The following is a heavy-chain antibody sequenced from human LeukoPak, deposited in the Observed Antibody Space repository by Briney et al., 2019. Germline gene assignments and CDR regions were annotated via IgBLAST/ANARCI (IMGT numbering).Heavy chain of an antibody. Sequence: GGSLRLSCAASRFTFSSYSMSWVRQAPGKGLEWVSSISSGSGYIYYADSVKGRFTISRDNAKNSLYLQMNSLRAEDTAVYYCARDYQLGRAWFDPWGQGTPVTVSS. J-gene: IGHJ5*02. CDR3: ARDYQLGRAWFDP. CDR1: RFTFSSYS. V-gene: IGHV3-21*01. D-gene: IGHD5-24*01. CDR2: ISSGSGYI.